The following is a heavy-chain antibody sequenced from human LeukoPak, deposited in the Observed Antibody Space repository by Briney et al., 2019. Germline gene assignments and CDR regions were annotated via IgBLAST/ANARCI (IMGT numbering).Heavy chain of an antibody. CDR3: ATQDSSGYYPFDY. D-gene: IGHD3-22*01. CDR1: GFTFRSYW. CDR2: IKEDGSEK. V-gene: IGHV3-7*01. J-gene: IGHJ4*02. Sequence: GGSLRLSCAASGFTFRSYWMSWVRQAPGKGLEWVANIKEDGSEKYYVDSVKGRFTISRDNAKNSLYLQMNSLRAEDTAVYYCATQDSSGYYPFDYWGQGTLVTVSS.